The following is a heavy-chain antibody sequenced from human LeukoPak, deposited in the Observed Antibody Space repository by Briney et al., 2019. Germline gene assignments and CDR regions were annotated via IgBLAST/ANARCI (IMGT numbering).Heavy chain of an antibody. CDR2: IKSKTDGGTT. D-gene: IGHD1-26*01. Sequence: NPGGSLRLSCAASGFTFSSYSINWVRQAPGKGLEWVGRIKSKTDGGTTDYAAPVKGRFTISRDDSKNTLYLQMNSLKTEDTAVYYCTTDPPYSDIKPWGQGTLVTVSS. J-gene: IGHJ5*02. CDR3: TTDPPYSDIKP. V-gene: IGHV3-15*01. CDR1: GFTFSSYS.